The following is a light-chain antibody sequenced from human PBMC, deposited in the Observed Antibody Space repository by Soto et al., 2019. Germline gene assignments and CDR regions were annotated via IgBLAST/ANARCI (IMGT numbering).Light chain of an antibody. CDR1: QSVGSL. CDR2: RAS. J-gene: IGKJ5*01. CDR3: QQYNQWPIT. Sequence: VLTQSPASLSVSPGEGATLSCRASQSVGSLLAWYQQKPGQAPRLLIYRASNRAAGLPARFSGSGSGTEFTLTISSLQSEDSGVYYCQQYNQWPITFGQGTRLEIK. V-gene: IGKV3-15*01.